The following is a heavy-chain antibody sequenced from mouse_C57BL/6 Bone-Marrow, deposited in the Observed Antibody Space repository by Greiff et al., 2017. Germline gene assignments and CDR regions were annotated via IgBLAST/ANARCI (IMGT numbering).Heavy chain of an antibody. Sequence: LVESGPELVKPGASVKISCKASGYTFTDYYINWVKQRPGQGLEWIGWIYTGSGNNTYNEKFKGKATLTVDTYTSTAYMQLSSLTSEDSTVYCWARRLARFDYWGQGTTLTVSS. D-gene: IGHD2-13*01. V-gene: IGHV1-84*01. J-gene: IGHJ2*01. CDR3: ARRLARFDY. CDR1: GYTFTDYY. CDR2: IYTGSGNN.